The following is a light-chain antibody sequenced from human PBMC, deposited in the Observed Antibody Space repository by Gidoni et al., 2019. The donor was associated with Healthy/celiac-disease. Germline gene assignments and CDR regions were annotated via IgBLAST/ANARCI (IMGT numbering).Light chain of an antibody. Sequence: EIVLPQSPATLPVSPGERATLPCRASQSVSSNSAWYQQKTGPAPRPLIYGAPTRATGTPARFSGSGSGTEFTLTISSLQSEDFAVYYCQQYNNWPPLTFGQGTKVEIK. CDR1: QSVSSN. CDR2: GAP. CDR3: QQYNNWPPLT. V-gene: IGKV3-15*01. J-gene: IGKJ1*01.